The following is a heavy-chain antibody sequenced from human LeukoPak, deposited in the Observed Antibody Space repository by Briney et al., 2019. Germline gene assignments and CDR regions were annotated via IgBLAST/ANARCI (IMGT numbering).Heavy chain of an antibody. J-gene: IGHJ4*02. D-gene: IGHD3-22*01. V-gene: IGHV3-15*04. CDR3: TTLTMIAVHFDF. Sequence: PGGSLRLSCAVSGFTFSNALMNWVRQAPGKGLEWVGRIVRRSDGGTTDYAAPVKGRFSISRDDSKNTLYLQMNSLKTEDTAVYYCTTLTMIAVHFDFWGQGTLVTVSS. CDR2: IVRRSDGGTT. CDR1: GFTFSNAL.